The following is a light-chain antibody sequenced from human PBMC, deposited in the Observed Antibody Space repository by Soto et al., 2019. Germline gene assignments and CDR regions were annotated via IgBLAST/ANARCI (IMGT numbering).Light chain of an antibody. CDR1: QSVRDNF. Sequence: EIVLTQSPGTLSVSPGERAALSCRASQSVRDNFLAWYQQKPGQSPRLLIYAATSRATGIPERFSGSGSETDFTLTIYRLEPEDFAVYYCQQYGSSPYTFGQGTKVEIK. CDR2: AAT. J-gene: IGKJ2*01. CDR3: QQYGSSPYT. V-gene: IGKV3-20*01.